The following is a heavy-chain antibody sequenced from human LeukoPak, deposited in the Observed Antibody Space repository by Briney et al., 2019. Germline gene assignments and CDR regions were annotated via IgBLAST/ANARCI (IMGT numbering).Heavy chain of an antibody. J-gene: IGHJ6*02. D-gene: IGHD2-15*01. V-gene: IGHV3-23*01. Sequence: AGGSLRLYCAASGFTFSNYGMSWVRQAPGKGLEWVSAISATGGSTYYADSVKGRFIISRDNSKNTLYLQMNSLRAEDTAVYYCAKPPDCSGGSCYYYGMDVWGQGTTVTVSS. CDR2: ISATGGST. CDR1: GFTFSNYG. CDR3: AKPPDCSGGSCYYYGMDV.